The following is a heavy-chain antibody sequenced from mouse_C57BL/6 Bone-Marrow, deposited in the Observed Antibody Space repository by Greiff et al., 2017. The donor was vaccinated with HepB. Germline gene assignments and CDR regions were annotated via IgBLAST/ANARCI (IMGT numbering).Heavy chain of an antibody. CDR1: GYSFTSDY. V-gene: IGHV3-8*01. D-gene: IGHD2-3*01. Sequence: DVQLQESGPGLAKPSQSLSLTCSVTGYSFTSDYWNWIRKLPGNKLEYMGYISYSGSTYYNPSLKSRISITRDTSKNQYYMQLKSVNTEDTATYYCARSGGYYYYYAMDYWGQGTSVTVSS. CDR2: ISYSGST. CDR3: ARSGGYYYYYAMDY. J-gene: IGHJ4*01.